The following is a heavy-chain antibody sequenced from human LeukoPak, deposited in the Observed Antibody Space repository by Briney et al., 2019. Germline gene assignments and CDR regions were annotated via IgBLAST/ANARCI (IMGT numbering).Heavy chain of an antibody. V-gene: IGHV4-59*01. CDR3: ARGKRYSSGYFDY. CDR2: IYYSGST. CDR1: GGSISSYY. Sequence: SETLSLTCTVSGGSISSYYWSWIRQPPGKGLEWIGYIYYSGSTNYNPFLKSRVTISVDTSKNQFSLKLSSVTAADTAVYYCARGKRYSSGYFDYWGQGTLVTVSS. D-gene: IGHD6-19*01. J-gene: IGHJ4*02.